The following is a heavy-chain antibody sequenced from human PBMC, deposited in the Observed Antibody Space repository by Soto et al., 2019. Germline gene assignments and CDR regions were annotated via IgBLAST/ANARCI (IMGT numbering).Heavy chain of an antibody. V-gene: IGHV1-69*01. D-gene: IGHD2-2*01. CDR3: ARSQGSSTSLEIYYYYYYGMDV. J-gene: IGHJ6*02. CDR1: GGTFRSYA. Sequence: QVQLVQSGAEVKKPGSSVKVSCKASGGTFRSYAISWVRQAPGQGLEWMGGIIPISGTANYAQKFQGRVTITADESTSTAYMELSSLRSEDTAVYYCARSQGSSTSLEIYYYYYYGMDVWGQGTTVTVS. CDR2: IIPISGTA.